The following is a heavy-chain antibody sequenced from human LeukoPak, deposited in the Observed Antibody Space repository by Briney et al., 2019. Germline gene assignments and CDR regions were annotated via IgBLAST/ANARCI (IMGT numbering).Heavy chain of an antibody. Sequence: GRSLRLSCAVSGFAFSDYGMHWVRQAPGKGLEWVAVISYDGSHMSYADSVKGRFTISRDNSKNTLYLQMNSLRAEDTAVYYCAKSNSGWYVPPSDWGQGTLVTVSS. J-gene: IGHJ4*02. CDR3: AKSNSGWYVPPSD. V-gene: IGHV3-30*18. D-gene: IGHD6-19*01. CDR1: GFAFSDYG. CDR2: ISYDGSHM.